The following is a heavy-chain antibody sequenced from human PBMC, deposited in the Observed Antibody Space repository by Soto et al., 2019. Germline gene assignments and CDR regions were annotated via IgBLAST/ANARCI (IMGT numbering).Heavy chain of an antibody. CDR1: GFPFSTSN. D-gene: IGHD3-16*01. CDR3: ARGVLPISSTSWFDP. J-gene: IGHJ5*02. V-gene: IGHV3-21*01. Sequence: VQLVESGGGLVNPGGSLRLSCVVSGFPFSTSNMNWVRQAPGKGLEWVSFISRSSTYIYYADSVKGRFTISRDDAENSLFLQMNSLRAEDTAVYYCARGVLPISSTSWFDPWCQGTLVTVSS. CDR2: ISRSSTYI.